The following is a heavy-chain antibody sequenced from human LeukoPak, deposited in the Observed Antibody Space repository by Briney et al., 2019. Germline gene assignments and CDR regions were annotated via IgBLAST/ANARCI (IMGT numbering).Heavy chain of an antibody. CDR2: IYPGDSDT. CDR1: GYTFSSNW. V-gene: IGHV5-51*01. Sequence: PGESLKISCKGSGYTFSSNWIGWVRQMPGKGLGWMGIIYPGDSDTRYSPSFQGQVTISADKSSSTAYLQWSSLKASDTAMYYCARHRVGIYSRNHAFDIWGQGTMVTVSS. J-gene: IGHJ3*02. CDR3: ARHRVGIYSRNHAFDI. D-gene: IGHD1-26*01.